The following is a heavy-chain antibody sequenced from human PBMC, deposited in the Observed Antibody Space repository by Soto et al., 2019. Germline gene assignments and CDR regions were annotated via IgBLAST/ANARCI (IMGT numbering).Heavy chain of an antibody. CDR3: ARDQNYDFWWGHAFDI. CDR1: GFTFSSYA. Sequence: SLILSWSSSGFTFSSYAMHWVRQAPGKGLEWVAVIWYDGSNKYYADSVKGRFTISRDNSKNTLHLQMNSLRAEDTAVYYCARDQNYDFWWGHAFDIWGQGTMVTV. CDR2: IWYDGSNK. V-gene: IGHV3-33*08. J-gene: IGHJ3*02. D-gene: IGHD3-3*01.